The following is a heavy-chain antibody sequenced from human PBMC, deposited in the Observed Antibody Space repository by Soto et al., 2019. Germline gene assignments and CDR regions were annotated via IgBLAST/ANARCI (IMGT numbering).Heavy chain of an antibody. CDR1: GFTFSSYW. CDR2: IKQDGSEK. Sequence: GGSLRLSCAASGFTFSSYWMSWVRQAPGKGLEWVANIKQDGSEKYYVDSVKGRFTISRDNAKNSLYLQMNSLRAEDTAVYYCASGPYYYYMDVWGKGTTVTVSS. CDR3: ASGPYYYYMDV. V-gene: IGHV3-7*01. J-gene: IGHJ6*03.